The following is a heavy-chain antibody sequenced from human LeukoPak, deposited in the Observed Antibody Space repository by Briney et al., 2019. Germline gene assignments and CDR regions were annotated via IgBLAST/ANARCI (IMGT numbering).Heavy chain of an antibody. Sequence: ASVKVPCKASGYTFTSYGISWVRQAPGQGLEWMGWISAYNGNTNYAQKLQGRVTMTTDTSTSTAYVELRSLRSDDTAVYYCARDENYGSGSYYNLWGQGTLVTVSS. J-gene: IGHJ5*02. CDR1: GYTFTSYG. CDR2: ISAYNGNT. CDR3: ARDENYGSGSYYNL. V-gene: IGHV1-18*01. D-gene: IGHD3-10*01.